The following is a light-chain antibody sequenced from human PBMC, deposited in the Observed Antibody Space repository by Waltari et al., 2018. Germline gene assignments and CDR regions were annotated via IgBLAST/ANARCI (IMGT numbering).Light chain of an antibody. CDR1: SGHTTFA. CDR3: QTWGSDIVV. Sequence: QLVVTQSPSASASLGASVKFTCTLSSGHTTFAIAWHQQQPQKGPRYLMTVNGDGSHRKGDGIHDRFSGSSSGADRYLTVSSLQSEDEADYYCQTWGSDIVVFGGGTKLTVL. V-gene: IGLV4-69*01. J-gene: IGLJ2*01. CDR2: VNGDGSH.